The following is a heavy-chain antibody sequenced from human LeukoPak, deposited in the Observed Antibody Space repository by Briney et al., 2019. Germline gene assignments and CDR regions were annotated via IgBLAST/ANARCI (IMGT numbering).Heavy chain of an antibody. Sequence: GGSLRLSCAASGFIVNSIYMNWVRQAPGKGLEWVSVIYSGGSTYYADSVKGRFTISRDNSKNTLYLQMNSLRAEDTAVHYCARGYCASNNCYYFDYWGQGTLVTVSS. CDR3: ARGYCASNNCYYFDY. CDR2: IYSGGST. CDR1: GFIVNSIY. J-gene: IGHJ4*02. D-gene: IGHD2-2*01. V-gene: IGHV3-53*01.